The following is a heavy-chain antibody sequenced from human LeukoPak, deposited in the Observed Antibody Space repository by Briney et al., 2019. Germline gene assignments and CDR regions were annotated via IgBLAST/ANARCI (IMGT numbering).Heavy chain of an antibody. Sequence: GGSLRLSCVASGFPFSSYWMTWVRQAPGKGLEWVANIKQDGSKKSYVDSVKGRFTISRDNAKNSLYLQMNSLRAEDTAVYYCARSSGYYYYDAFDIWGQGTMVTVSS. CDR1: GFPFSSYW. D-gene: IGHD3-22*01. J-gene: IGHJ3*02. CDR3: ARSSGYYYYDAFDI. V-gene: IGHV3-7*03. CDR2: IKQDGSKK.